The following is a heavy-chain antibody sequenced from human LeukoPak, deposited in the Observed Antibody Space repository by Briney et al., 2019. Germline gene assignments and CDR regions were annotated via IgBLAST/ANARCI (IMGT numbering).Heavy chain of an antibody. CDR2: MNPNSGNT. V-gene: IGHV1-8*03. CDR3: ARDGPAAADHYYYYYMDV. D-gene: IGHD6-13*01. CDR1: GYTFTSYD. J-gene: IGHJ6*03. Sequence: ASVKVSCKASGYTFTSYDINWVRQATGQGPEWMGWMNPNSGNTGYAQKFQGRVTITADKSTSTAYMELSSLRSEDTAVYYCARDGPAAADHYYYYYMDVWGKGTTVTVSS.